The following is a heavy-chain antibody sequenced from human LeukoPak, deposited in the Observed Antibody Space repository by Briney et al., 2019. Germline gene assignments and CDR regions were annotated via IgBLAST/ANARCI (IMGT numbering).Heavy chain of an antibody. Sequence: ASVKVSCKASGYTFTGYYMHWVRQAPGQGLEWMGWINPNSGGTNYAQKFQGRVTMTRDTSISTAYMELSRLRSDDTAVYYCARDAGGYCSSTSCYLYYYYYMDVWGKGTTVTVSS. J-gene: IGHJ6*03. V-gene: IGHV1-2*02. D-gene: IGHD2-2*01. CDR2: INPNSGGT. CDR3: ARDAGGYCSSTSCYLYYYYYMDV. CDR1: GYTFTGYY.